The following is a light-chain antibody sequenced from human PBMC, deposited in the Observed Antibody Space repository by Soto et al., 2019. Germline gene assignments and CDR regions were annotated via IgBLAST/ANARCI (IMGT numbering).Light chain of an antibody. V-gene: IGKV2-28*01. Sequence: DIVMTQSPLSLPVTPGEPASISCRSSQSLLHSNGYNYLDWYLQKPGQSPQLLIYLGSNRASGVPDRFSGSGSGTDFTLKISRVEAEDAGVYYCMQDLQTPWTFGQGTKVEIK. CDR1: QSLLHSNGYNY. CDR2: LGS. J-gene: IGKJ1*01. CDR3: MQDLQTPWT.